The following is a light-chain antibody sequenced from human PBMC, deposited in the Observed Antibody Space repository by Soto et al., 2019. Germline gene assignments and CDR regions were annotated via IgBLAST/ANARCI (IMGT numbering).Light chain of an antibody. V-gene: IGLV2-14*01. CDR2: EVS. CDR1: SDDIGTFKY. J-gene: IGLJ1*01. Sequence: QSALSQPASVSASPGQSITISCTGTSDDIGTFKYVSWYQQHPGKAPKLLIYEVSVRPSGISGRFSASKSGNTASLTISALRAEDEADYYCSSYRASSKEVFGTGTKVTVL. CDR3: SSYRASSKEV.